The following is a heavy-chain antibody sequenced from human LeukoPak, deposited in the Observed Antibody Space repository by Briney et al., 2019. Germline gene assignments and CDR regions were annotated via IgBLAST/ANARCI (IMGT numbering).Heavy chain of an antibody. V-gene: IGHV1-8*01. J-gene: IGHJ3*02. D-gene: IGHD5-18*01. Sequence: GASVKVSCKASGYTFTSYDINWVRQATGQGLEWMGWMNPNSGNTGYAQKFQGRVTMTRNTSISTAYMELSSLRSEDTAVYYCARGEGSVDTAMAAGVPLPRVDIWGQGTMVTVSS. CDR3: ARGEGSVDTAMAAGVPLPRVDI. CDR1: GYTFTSYD. CDR2: MNPNSGNT.